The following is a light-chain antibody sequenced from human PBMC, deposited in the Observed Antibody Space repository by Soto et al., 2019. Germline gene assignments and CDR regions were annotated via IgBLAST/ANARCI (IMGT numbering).Light chain of an antibody. CDR2: GAS. J-gene: IGKJ2*01. CDR3: QQYNNWPREYT. V-gene: IGKV3-15*01. Sequence: EIVMTQSPATLSVSPGERATLSCRASQSVSSNLAWYQQKPGQAPRLLIHGASTRATDIPARFSGSGSGTEFPLTISSLQSEDSAVYYCQQYNNWPREYTFGQGTKLEIK. CDR1: QSVSSN.